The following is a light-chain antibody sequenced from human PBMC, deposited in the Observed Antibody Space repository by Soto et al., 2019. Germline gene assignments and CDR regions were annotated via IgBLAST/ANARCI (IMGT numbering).Light chain of an antibody. CDR3: QQWSDSVWT. V-gene: IGKV3-20*01. Sequence: DIVLTQSPGTLSLSPGDRATLSCRASQSVSSNFLVWYQQKPGQAPRLLIYGASTTAAGIPDRFSGSGSGTDFTLTISSLEPEDFAVYYCQQWSDSVWTFGQGTKVEIK. CDR2: GAS. J-gene: IGKJ1*01. CDR1: QSVSSNF.